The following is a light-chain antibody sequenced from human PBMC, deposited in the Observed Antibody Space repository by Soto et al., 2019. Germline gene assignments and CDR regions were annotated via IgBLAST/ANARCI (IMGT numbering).Light chain of an antibody. J-gene: IGKJ1*01. CDR2: QTS. CDR1: QYINPR. CDR3: HQRQSWPRT. V-gene: IGKV3-11*01. Sequence: EIVLTHSPATLSSFPGDRFTLSFSASQYINPRLAWYQHRPGQAPRLIIYQTSIRAAGIPARFSASGSGTDFTLTISDVQPEDFALYYCHQRQSWPRTFGQGTKGDIK.